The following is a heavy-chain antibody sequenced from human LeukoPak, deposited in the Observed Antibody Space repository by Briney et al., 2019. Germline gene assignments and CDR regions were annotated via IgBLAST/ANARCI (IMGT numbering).Heavy chain of an antibody. CDR2: MNPNSGNT. CDR3: ARGGGYVNWFDP. D-gene: IGHD3-16*01. CDR1: GYTFTSYD. Sequence: ASVKVSCKASGYTFTSYDINWVRQATGQGLEWMGWMNPNSGNTGYAQKFQGRVTMTRNTSISTAYMELSSLRSEDTAVYYWARGGGYVNWFDPWGQGTLVTVSS. J-gene: IGHJ5*02. V-gene: IGHV1-8*01.